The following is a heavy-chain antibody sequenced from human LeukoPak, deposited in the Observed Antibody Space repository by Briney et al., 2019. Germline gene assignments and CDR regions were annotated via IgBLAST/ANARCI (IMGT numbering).Heavy chain of an antibody. J-gene: IGHJ4*02. CDR2: ISYSGSA. Sequence: SETLSLTCTVTGVSITSYHWSWIRQPPGKGLEWIGYISYSGSANYNPSLKSRATILLDTPKNQFSLRLSSVTAADTAVYYCARPSRDGYRYTFDYWGQGILVTVSS. D-gene: IGHD5-24*01. CDR1: GVSITSYH. CDR3: ARPSRDGYRYTFDY. V-gene: IGHV4-59*01.